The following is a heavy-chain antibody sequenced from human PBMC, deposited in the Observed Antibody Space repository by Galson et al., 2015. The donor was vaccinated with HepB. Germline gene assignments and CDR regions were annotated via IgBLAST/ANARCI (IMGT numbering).Heavy chain of an antibody. CDR1: GFTFSSYS. CDR3: ARALHRPREGIAAAPPGLLFDP. Sequence: SLRLSCAASGFTFSSYSMNWVRQAPGKGLEWVSYISSSSSTIYYADSVKGRFTISRDNAKNSLYLQMNSLRDEDTAVYYCARALHRPREGIAAAPPGLLFDPWGQGTLVTVSS. V-gene: IGHV3-48*02. D-gene: IGHD6-13*01. CDR2: ISSSSSTI. J-gene: IGHJ5*02.